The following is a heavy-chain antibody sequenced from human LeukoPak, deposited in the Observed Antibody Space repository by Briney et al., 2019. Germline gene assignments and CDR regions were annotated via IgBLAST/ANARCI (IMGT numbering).Heavy chain of an antibody. V-gene: IGHV3-64*01. CDR3: ARGEIYSSSWYYFDY. Sequence: PGGSLRLSCAASGFTFSSYAMHWVRQAPGKGLEYVSAISSNGGSTYYANSVKGRFTISRDNSKNTLYLQMGSLRAEDMAVYYRARGEIYSSSWYYFDYWGQGTLVTVSS. CDR1: GFTFSSYA. J-gene: IGHJ4*02. CDR2: ISSNGGST. D-gene: IGHD6-13*01.